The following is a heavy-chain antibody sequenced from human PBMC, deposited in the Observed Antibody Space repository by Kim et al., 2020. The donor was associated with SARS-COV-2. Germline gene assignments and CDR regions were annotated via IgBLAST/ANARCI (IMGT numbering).Heavy chain of an antibody. J-gene: IGHJ4*02. V-gene: IGHV3-30*07. Sequence: SVKGRFTISRDNSKNTLYVQMTSLRGEDTAVYYCAREPSGVAAAGYFDYWGQGTLVTVSS. CDR3: AREPSGVAAAGYFDY. D-gene: IGHD6-13*01.